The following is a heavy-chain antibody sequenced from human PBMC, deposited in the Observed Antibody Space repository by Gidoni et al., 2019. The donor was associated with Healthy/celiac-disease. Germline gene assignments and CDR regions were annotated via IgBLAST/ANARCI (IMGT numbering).Heavy chain of an antibody. CDR3: AKSGYSSSWYSNWFDP. D-gene: IGHD6-13*01. CDR2: ISWNSGSI. CDR1: GFTFDDYA. J-gene: IGHJ5*02. V-gene: IGHV3-9*01. Sequence: EVQLVESGGGLVQPGRSLRLSCAASGFTFDDYAMHWVRQAPGKGLEWVSGISWNSGSIGYADSVKDRFTISRDNAKNSLYLQMNSLRAEDTALYYCAKSGYSSSWYSNWFDPWGQGTLVTVSS.